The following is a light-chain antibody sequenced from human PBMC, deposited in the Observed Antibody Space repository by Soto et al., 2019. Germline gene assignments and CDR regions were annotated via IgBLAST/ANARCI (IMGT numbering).Light chain of an antibody. CDR1: SSDVGGYNY. CDR2: DVT. V-gene: IGLV2-14*01. J-gene: IGLJ2*01. Sequence: QSALTQPASVSGSPGQSITISCTGISSDVGGYNYVSWYQQHPGKAPKLMIYDVTNRPSGASHRFSGSKSGNTASLTISGLQAEDEADYYCSSYSSSSTVVFGGGTQLTVL. CDR3: SSYSSSSTVV.